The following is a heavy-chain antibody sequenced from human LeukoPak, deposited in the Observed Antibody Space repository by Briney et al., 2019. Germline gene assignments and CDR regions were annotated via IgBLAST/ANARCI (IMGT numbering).Heavy chain of an antibody. CDR2: IYYSGST. Sequence: ASGTLSLTRPVPWGSISSYYWRWVRPPPREGLGWIGDIYYSGSTNYNPSLKSRVTISVDTSKNQFSLKLSSVTAADTAVYYCARDGPMTQSGAFDIWGQGTMVTVSS. CDR3: ARDGPMTQSGAFDI. J-gene: IGHJ3*02. CDR1: WGSISSYY. V-gene: IGHV4-59*01. D-gene: IGHD3-10*01.